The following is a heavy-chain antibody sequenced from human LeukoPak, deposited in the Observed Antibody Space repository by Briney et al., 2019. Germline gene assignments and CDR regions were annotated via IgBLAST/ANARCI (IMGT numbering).Heavy chain of an antibody. Sequence: GGSLRLSCAASEFDFSSHAMTWVRQAPGKGLEWVSAISISGSKTYYADSVKGRFTISRDNAKNTLFLQMNSLRVEDTAVYYCARGPDHGGSYYHDWGQGTPVTVSS. D-gene: IGHD1-26*01. CDR1: EFDFSSHA. CDR2: ISISGSKT. J-gene: IGHJ4*02. V-gene: IGHV3-23*01. CDR3: ARGPDHGGSYYHD.